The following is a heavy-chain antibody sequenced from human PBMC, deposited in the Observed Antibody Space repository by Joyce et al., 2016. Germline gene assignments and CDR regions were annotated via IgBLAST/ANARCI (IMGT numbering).Heavy chain of an antibody. CDR3: ARDVLTTVTKAYGY. CDR2: ISRDNTYI. V-gene: IGHV3-21*01. Sequence: EVQLVESGGGLVKPGESLRLSCTASGFIFRSYSMTWVRQAPGKGLEWVSSISRDNTYIFHADSVKGRFTISRDNARNSLYLQMNSLRAEDTAVYYCARDVLTTVTKAYGYWGQGTLVAVSS. CDR1: GFIFRSYS. J-gene: IGHJ4*02. D-gene: IGHD4-11*01.